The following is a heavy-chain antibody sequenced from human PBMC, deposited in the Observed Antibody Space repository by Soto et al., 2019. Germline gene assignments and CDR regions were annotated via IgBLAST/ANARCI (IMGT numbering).Heavy chain of an antibody. V-gene: IGHV3-13*01. CDR1: GFTFSSYD. CDR3: ARAPYYYDSSGYYLHAFDI. CDR2: IGTAGDT. D-gene: IGHD3-22*01. Sequence: EVQLVESGGGLVQPGGSLRLSCAASGFTFSSYDMHWVRQATGKGLEWVSAIGTAGDTYYPGSVKGRFTISRENAKNSLYLQMNSLRAEDKAVYYCARAPYYYDSSGYYLHAFDIWGQGTMVTVSS. J-gene: IGHJ3*02.